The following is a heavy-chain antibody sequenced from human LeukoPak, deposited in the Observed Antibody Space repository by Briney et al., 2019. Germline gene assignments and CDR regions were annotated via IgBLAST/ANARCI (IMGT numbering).Heavy chain of an antibody. CDR2: ISGSGGST. CDR1: GFTFSSYA. Sequence: GGSLRLSCAASGFTFSSYAMSWVRQAPGKGLEWVSAISGSGGSTYYADSVKGRFTISRDNSKNTLYLQMNSLRAEDTAVYYCARYPAVAGGGFDYWGQGTLVTVSS. J-gene: IGHJ4*02. CDR3: ARYPAVAGGGFDY. D-gene: IGHD6-19*01. V-gene: IGHV3-23*01.